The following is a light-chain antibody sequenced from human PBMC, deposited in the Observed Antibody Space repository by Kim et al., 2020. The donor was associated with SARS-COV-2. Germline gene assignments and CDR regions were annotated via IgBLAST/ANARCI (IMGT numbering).Light chain of an antibody. J-gene: IGKJ4*01. CDR1: QSVSSY. V-gene: IGKV3-11*01. CDR2: DAS. CDR3: QQRSNWPLT. Sequence: EIVLTQSPATLSLSPGERATLSCRASQSVSSYLAWYQHKPGQAPRLLIYDASNRATGIPARFSGSGSGTDFTLTINSLEPEDFAVYYCQQRSNWPLTFGGGNKVEIK.